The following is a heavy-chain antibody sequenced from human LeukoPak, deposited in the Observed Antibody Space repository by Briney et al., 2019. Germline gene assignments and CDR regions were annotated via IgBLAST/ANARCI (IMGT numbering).Heavy chain of an antibody. CDR2: IWYDGSNK. D-gene: IGHD6-19*01. V-gene: IGHV3-33*01. CDR1: GITFRNYG. CDR3: ARVASSGWSGNDY. Sequence: PGRSLRLSCAASGITFRNYGMHWVRQAPGKGLEWVAFIWYDGSNKYYADSVKGRFTISRDNSRNTLFLQMNSLRAEDTAVYYCARVASSGWSGNDYWGQGTLVTVSS. J-gene: IGHJ4*02.